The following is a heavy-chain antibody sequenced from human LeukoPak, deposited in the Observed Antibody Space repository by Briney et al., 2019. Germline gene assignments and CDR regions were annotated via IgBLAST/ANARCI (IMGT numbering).Heavy chain of an antibody. D-gene: IGHD6-19*01. J-gene: IGHJ4*02. CDR2: IYYCGST. CDR3: ARHQISSGWSLYFDS. V-gene: IGHV4-59*08. CDR1: GGSISSYY. Sequence: SETLSLTCTVSGGSISSYYWSWIRQPPGKGLEWIGYIYYCGSTNYNPSLKSRVTISVDTSKNQFSLKLSSVTAADTAVFYCARHQISSGWSLYFDSWGQGILVTVSS.